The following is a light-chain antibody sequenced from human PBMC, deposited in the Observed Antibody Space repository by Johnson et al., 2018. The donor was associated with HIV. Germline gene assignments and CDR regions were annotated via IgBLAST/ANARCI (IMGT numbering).Light chain of an antibody. Sequence: QSVLTQPPSVSAAPGQKVTISCSGSSSNIGNNYVSWYQQVPGTAPKLLIYENNKRPSGIPDRFSGSNSGTSATLGITGLQTGDEADYYCGTWDSSLSAGVFGSGTKVTVL. V-gene: IGLV1-51*02. CDR2: ENN. CDR3: GTWDSSLSAGV. CDR1: SSNIGNNY. J-gene: IGLJ1*01.